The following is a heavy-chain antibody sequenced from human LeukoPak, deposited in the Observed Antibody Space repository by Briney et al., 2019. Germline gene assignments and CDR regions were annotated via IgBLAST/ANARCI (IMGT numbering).Heavy chain of an antibody. J-gene: IGHJ4*02. CDR1: GYTFTSYD. V-gene: IGHV1-8*02. CDR2: MNPNSGNT. CDR3: VRGGQYNSGWYGPYYFDY. D-gene: IGHD6-19*01. Sequence: GASVKVSCKASGYTFTSYDINWVRQAPGQGLEWMGWMNPNSGNTSYAQKFQGRVPMTRNTSISTAYMELSSLRSEDTAVYYGVRGGQYNSGWYGPYYFDYWGQGTLVTVSS.